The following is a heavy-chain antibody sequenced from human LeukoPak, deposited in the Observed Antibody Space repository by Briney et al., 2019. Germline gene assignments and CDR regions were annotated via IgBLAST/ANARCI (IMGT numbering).Heavy chain of an antibody. J-gene: IGHJ4*02. Sequence: GKSLRLSCATSGFTFTNYAVHWVRQAPGKGLEWVALISYYGSDKYYADSVRGRFTISRDDSNNTVDLQMNSLRPEDTAVYFCARDLNVWGQGTLVAVSS. CDR3: ARDLNV. CDR1: GFTFTNYA. CDR2: ISYYGSDK. V-gene: IGHV3-30-3*01. D-gene: IGHD2-8*01.